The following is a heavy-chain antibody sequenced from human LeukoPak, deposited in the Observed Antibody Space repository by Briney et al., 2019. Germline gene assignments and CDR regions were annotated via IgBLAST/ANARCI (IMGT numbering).Heavy chain of an antibody. J-gene: IGHJ4*02. D-gene: IGHD3-3*01. CDR1: GYTFTSYD. CDR2: MNPNSGNT. V-gene: IGHV1-8*01. Sequence: GASVKVSRKASGYTFTSYDINWVRQATGQGLEWMGWMNPNSGNTGYAQKFQGRVTMTRNTSISTAYMELSSLRSEDTAVYYCARVNGPYDFWSGYYTWGYYFDYWGQGTLVTVSS. CDR3: ARVNGPYDFWSGYYTWGYYFDY.